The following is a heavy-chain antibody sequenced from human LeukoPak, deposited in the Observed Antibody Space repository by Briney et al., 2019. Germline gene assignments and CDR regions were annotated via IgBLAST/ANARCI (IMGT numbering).Heavy chain of an antibody. CDR3: ARDAYSSSRSTH. V-gene: IGHV3-30*02. CDR2: IRYDGSNK. J-gene: IGHJ4*02. D-gene: IGHD6-13*01. Sequence: PGGSLRLSCAASGFAASGFTFSTFGMHWVRQAPGKGLEWVAFIRYDGSNKYYADSVKGRFTISRDDSKNTLYLQMNSLRAEDTAAHYCARDAYSSSRSTHWGQGTLVIVSS. CDR1: GFTFSTFG.